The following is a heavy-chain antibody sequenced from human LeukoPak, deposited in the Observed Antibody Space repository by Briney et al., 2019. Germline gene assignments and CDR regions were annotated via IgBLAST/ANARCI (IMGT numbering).Heavy chain of an antibody. Sequence: PGGSLRLSCAASGFTFSDYYMGWIRQAPGKGLEWVSYISSSGSTIYYADSVKGRFTISRDNAKNSLYLQMNSLRAEDTAVYYCARSYDFWSGYSLNWGQGTLVTVSS. J-gene: IGHJ4*02. CDR2: ISSSGSTI. CDR3: ARSYDFWSGYSLN. D-gene: IGHD3-3*01. V-gene: IGHV3-11*01. CDR1: GFTFSDYY.